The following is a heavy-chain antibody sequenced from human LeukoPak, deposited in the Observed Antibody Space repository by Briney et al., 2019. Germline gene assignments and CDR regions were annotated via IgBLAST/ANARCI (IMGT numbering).Heavy chain of an antibody. V-gene: IGHV3-23*01. Sequence: GGSLRLSCAASGFTFSIYAMSWVRQAPGKGLEWVSAVSGSGGGTYYADSVKGRFTISRDNSKDTVYLQMNSLSAEDTAVYYCAKTTTGYSSGRYPGWPVDYWGQETLVTVSS. CDR3: AKTTTGYSSGRYPGWPVDY. J-gene: IGHJ4*02. D-gene: IGHD6-19*01. CDR1: GFTFSIYA. CDR2: VSGSGGGT.